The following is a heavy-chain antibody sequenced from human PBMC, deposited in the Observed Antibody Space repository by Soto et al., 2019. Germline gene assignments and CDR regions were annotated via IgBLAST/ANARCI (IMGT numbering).Heavy chain of an antibody. Sequence: SETLSLTCTVSGGSISSYYWSWIRQPPGKGLEWIGYIYYSGSTNYNPSLKSRVTISVDTSKNQFSLKLSSVTAADTAVYYCARDGHSSSWYWFDPWGQGTLVTVS. CDR3: ARDGHSSSWYWFDP. D-gene: IGHD6-13*01. CDR1: GGSISSYY. CDR2: IYYSGST. V-gene: IGHV4-59*01. J-gene: IGHJ5*02.